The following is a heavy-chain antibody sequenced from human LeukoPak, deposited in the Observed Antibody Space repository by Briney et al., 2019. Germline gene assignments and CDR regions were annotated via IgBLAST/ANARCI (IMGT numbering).Heavy chain of an antibody. CDR2: IWYDGSNK. Sequence: PGRSLRLSCAASGFTFSNYGMHRVRQAPGKGLEWVALIWYDGSNKYYADSVQGRFIISRDNSKNTLYLQMNSLRAEDTAVYYCAREMGLNIVATFGYWGQGTLVTVSS. CDR1: GFTFSNYG. CDR3: AREMGLNIVATFGY. J-gene: IGHJ4*02. D-gene: IGHD5-12*01. V-gene: IGHV3-33*01.